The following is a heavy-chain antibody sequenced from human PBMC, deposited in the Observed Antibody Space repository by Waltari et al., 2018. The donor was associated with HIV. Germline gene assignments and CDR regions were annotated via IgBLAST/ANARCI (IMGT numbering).Heavy chain of an antibody. D-gene: IGHD1-26*01. V-gene: IGHV3-53*01. J-gene: IGHJ6*02. Sequence: EVQLVESGGGWIEPGGSLRLSCAASGFTVSSNYMSWVRQAPGNGREWVSDNDSGGSRYDAVSVKGRFTSSRDNSKNTLTPQMNSLGPEDTAVYYCASDPRASGYYCMDGWGQGTTVTVSS. CDR2: NDSGGSR. CDR3: ASDPRASGYYCMDG. CDR1: GFTVSSNY.